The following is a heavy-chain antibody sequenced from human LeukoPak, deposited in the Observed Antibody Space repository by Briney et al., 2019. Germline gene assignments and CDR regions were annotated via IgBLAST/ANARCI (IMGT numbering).Heavy chain of an antibody. CDR2: ISATGATT. J-gene: IGHJ4*02. D-gene: IGHD5/OR15-5a*01. Sequence: GGSLRLSCAASGFIFNDYPMSWVRQAPGKGLEWVSGISATGATTWYADSVKGRFTISRDNSKNTLYLQMNSLRAEDTAIYYCAKDPSSVYDQTYFDYWGQGTLVTVSS. CDR3: AKDPSSVYDQTYFDY. CDR1: GFIFNDYP. V-gene: IGHV3-23*01.